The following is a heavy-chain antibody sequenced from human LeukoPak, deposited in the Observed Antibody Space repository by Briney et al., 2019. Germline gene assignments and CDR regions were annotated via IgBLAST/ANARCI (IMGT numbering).Heavy chain of an antibody. D-gene: IGHD3-22*01. CDR1: GRSISSGSYY. CDR3: AREVGAYDSCGYYFFDH. J-gene: IGHJ4*02. CDR2: IYTSGST. V-gene: IGHV4-61*02. Sequence: SETLSLTCTVYGRSISSGSYYWSWIRRPGGKGLDWIGRIYTSGSTNYNPSLKSRVTISVDTYKNQFPLKLSSVADAATVVYYCAREVGAYDSCGYYFFDHWGQGTLVTVSS.